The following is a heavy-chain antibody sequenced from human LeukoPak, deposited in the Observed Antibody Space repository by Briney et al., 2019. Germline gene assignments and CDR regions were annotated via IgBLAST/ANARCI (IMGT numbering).Heavy chain of an antibody. V-gene: IGHV3-33*01. CDR3: ARANRRHREYSSRNYYYYYMDV. D-gene: IGHD6-6*01. J-gene: IGHJ6*03. CDR2: IWYDGSNK. Sequence: GGSLRLSCAASGFTFSSYGMHWVRQAPGKGLEWVAVIWYDGSNKYYADSVKSRFTISRDNSKSTLYLQMNSLRAEDTAVYYCARANRRHREYSSRNYYYYYMDVWGKGTTVTVSS. CDR1: GFTFSSYG.